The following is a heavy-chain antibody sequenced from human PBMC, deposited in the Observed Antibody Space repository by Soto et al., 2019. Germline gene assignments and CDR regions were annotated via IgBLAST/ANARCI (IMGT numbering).Heavy chain of an antibody. D-gene: IGHD6-19*01. CDR2: ISYDGSNK. CDR1: GFTFSSYA. CDR3: ARDTVFSGWSDY. V-gene: IGHV3-30-3*01. Sequence: GGSLRLSCAASGFTFSSYAMHWVRQAPGKGLEWVAVISYDGSNKYYADSVKGRFTISRDNSKNTLYLQMNSLRAEDTAVYYCARDTVFSGWSDYWGQGTLVTVSS. J-gene: IGHJ4*02.